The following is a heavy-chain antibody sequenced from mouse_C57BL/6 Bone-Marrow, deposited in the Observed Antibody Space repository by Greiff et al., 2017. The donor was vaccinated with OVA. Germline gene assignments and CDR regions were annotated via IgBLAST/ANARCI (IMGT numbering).Heavy chain of an antibody. CDR3: ARRESNHAMDY. CDR2: ISNLAYSI. CDR1: GFTFSDYG. D-gene: IGHD2-5*01. J-gene: IGHJ4*01. V-gene: IGHV5-15*04. Sequence: DVKLVESGGGLVQPGGSLKLSCAASGFTFSDYGMAWVRQAPRKGPEWVAFISNLAYSIYYADTVTGRFTISRENAKNTLYLEMSSLRSEDTAMYYCARRESNHAMDYWGQGTSVTVSS.